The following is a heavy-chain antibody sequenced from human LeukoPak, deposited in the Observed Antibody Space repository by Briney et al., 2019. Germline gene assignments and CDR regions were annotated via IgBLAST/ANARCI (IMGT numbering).Heavy chain of an antibody. J-gene: IGHJ4*01. Sequence: SETLSLTCTVSGGSITTTNYYWAWIRQPPGEGLQWIGSVYYRGNTYSNPSLESRITTSVDTSKNQFSLRLTSVTAADTALYYCARDTVPPRNATEQKTGTYYWGLGTLVTVSS. CDR2: VYYRGNT. CDR3: ARDTVPPRNATEQKTGTYY. D-gene: IGHD7-27*01. V-gene: IGHV4-39*02. CDR1: GGSITTTNYY.